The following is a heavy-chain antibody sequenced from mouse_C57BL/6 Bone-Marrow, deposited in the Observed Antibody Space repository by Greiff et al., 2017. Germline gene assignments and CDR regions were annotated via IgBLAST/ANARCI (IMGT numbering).Heavy chain of an antibody. Sequence: QVQLQQSGAELARPGASVKLSCKASGYTFTSYGISWVKQRTGQGLEWIGEIYPRSGNTYYNEKFKGKATLTADKSSSTAYMELRSLTSEDSAVYFCAREDYNGSSNDYWGQGTTLTVSS. CDR2: IYPRSGNT. CDR1: GYTFTSYG. V-gene: IGHV1-81*01. CDR3: AREDYNGSSNDY. J-gene: IGHJ2*01. D-gene: IGHD1-1*01.